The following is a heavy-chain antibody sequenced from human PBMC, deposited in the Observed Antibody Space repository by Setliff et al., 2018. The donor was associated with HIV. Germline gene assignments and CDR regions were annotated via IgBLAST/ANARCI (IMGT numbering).Heavy chain of an antibody. V-gene: IGHV1-2*02. CDR3: AMSPYSSGLFDY. Sequence: ASVKVSCKASGYTFTGYYMHWVRQAPGQGLEWMGWINPNSGGTTYAQKLQGRVTMTRDTSISTAYMELSSLRSEDTAVYYCAMSPYSSGLFDYWGQGTLVTVSS. CDR2: INPNSGGT. J-gene: IGHJ4*02. D-gene: IGHD6-19*01. CDR1: GYTFTGYY.